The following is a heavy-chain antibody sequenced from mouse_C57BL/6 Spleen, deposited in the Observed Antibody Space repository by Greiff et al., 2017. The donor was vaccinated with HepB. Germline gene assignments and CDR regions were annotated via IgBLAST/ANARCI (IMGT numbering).Heavy chain of an antibody. CDR3: ARGDGSSYVHWYFDV. V-gene: IGHV1-72*01. CDR2: IDPNSGGT. CDR1: GYTFTSYW. Sequence: VKLQQPGAELVKPGASVKLSCKASGYTFTSYWMHWVKQRPGRGLEWIGRIDPNSGGTKYNEKFKSKATLTVDKPSSTAYMQLSSLTSEDSAVYYCARGDGSSYVHWYFDVWGTGTTVTVSS. J-gene: IGHJ1*03. D-gene: IGHD1-1*01.